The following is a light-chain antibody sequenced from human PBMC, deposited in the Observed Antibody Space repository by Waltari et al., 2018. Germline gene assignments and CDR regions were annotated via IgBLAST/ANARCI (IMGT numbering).Light chain of an antibody. CDR2: SAS. CDR3: QQYYSAPWT. J-gene: IGKJ1*01. CDR1: QTVLDTSNNKNS. Sequence: DIVMTQSPASLAASLDERATIHRNSSQTVLDTSNNKNSLTLYQQKPGQPPKVLMYSASTRESGVPDRFSGSGFGTYFTLTISSLQAEDVAAYYCQQYYSAPWTFGQGTKVEIK. V-gene: IGKV4-1*01.